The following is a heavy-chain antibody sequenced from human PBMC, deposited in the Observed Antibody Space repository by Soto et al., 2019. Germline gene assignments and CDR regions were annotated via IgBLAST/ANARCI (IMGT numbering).Heavy chain of an antibody. V-gene: IGHV1-18*04. D-gene: IGHD3-3*01. CDR1: GYTFTSYG. J-gene: IGHJ6*02. Sequence: QVQLVQSGAEVKKPGASVKVSCKASGYTFTSYGISWVRQAPGQGLEWMGWISAYNGNTNYAQKLQGRVTMTTDTSTSTAYMELRSLRSDDTAVYYCAREGVLRFLAWLSRGYYGMDVWGQGTTVTVSS. CDR2: ISAYNGNT. CDR3: AREGVLRFLAWLSRGYYGMDV.